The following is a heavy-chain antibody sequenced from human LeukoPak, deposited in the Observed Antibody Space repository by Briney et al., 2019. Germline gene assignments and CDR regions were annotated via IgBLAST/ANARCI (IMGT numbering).Heavy chain of an antibody. CDR1: GYSFTSYW. J-gene: IGHJ4*02. V-gene: IGHV5-51*01. Sequence: GESLKISCKGSGYSFTSYWIGWVRQMPGKGLEWMGIIYPGDSDTRYSPSFQGQVTISADKSISTAYLQSSSLKASDTAMYYCARGTRWTVAIIPTYFDYWGQGTLVTVSS. CDR3: ARGTRWTVAIIPTYFDY. D-gene: IGHD3-3*01. CDR2: IYPGDSDT.